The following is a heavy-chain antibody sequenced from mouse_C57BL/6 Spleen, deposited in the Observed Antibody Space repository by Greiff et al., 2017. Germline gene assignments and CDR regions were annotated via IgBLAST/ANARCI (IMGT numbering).Heavy chain of an antibody. J-gene: IGHJ1*03. D-gene: IGHD1-1*01. CDR1: GYTFTSYW. CDR3: ASPPFITTVVPWYFEV. CDR2: IHPNSGST. Sequence: QVQLQQPGAELVKPGASVKLSCKASGYTFTSYWMHWVKQRPGQGLEWIGMIHPNSGSTNYNEKFKSKATLTVDKSSSTAYMQLSSLTSEDSAVYYCASPPFITTVVPWYFEVWGTGTTVTVSS. V-gene: IGHV1-64*01.